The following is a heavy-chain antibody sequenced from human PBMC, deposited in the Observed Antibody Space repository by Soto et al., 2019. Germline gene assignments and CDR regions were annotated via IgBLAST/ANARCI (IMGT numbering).Heavy chain of an antibody. V-gene: IGHV1-69*08. Sequence: QDQLVQSGAEVKKPGSSVKVSCKASGGTFSSHTFSWVRQAPGQGLEWMGRIIPALGTATYAQKFQGSVTITADESATTVYMELNSLRSEHTAVYYCARPDFGDYWYFDLWGRGTLVTVSS. CDR3: ARPDFGDYWYFDL. D-gene: IGHD4-17*01. CDR1: GGTFSSHT. CDR2: IIPALGTA. J-gene: IGHJ2*01.